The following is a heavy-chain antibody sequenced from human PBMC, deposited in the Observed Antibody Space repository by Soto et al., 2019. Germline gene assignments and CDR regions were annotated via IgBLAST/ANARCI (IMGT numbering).Heavy chain of an antibody. D-gene: IGHD6-13*01. CDR3: VKAALPGSWFNPFDY. CDR1: GFTVSSNY. J-gene: IGHJ4*02. V-gene: IGHV3-53*01. CDR2: IYSGGST. Sequence: PGGSLRLSCAASGFTVSSNYMSWVRQAPGKGLEWVSVIYSGGSTYYADSVKGRFTISRDNSKNTLYLQMNSLRAEDTAVYYCVKAALPGSWFNPFDYWGQGALVTVSS.